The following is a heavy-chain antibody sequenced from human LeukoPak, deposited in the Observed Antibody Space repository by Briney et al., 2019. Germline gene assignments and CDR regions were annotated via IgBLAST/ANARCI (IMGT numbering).Heavy chain of an antibody. CDR2: TYYTSKWNT. Sequence: SQTLSLTCAISGDSLSASGVAWNWVRQSPSRGLEWLGRTYYTSKWNTDYAVSVKSRIVVNPDTSKNQFSLQLNSVTSEDTAVYYCARGRASAFDVWGRGTMVTVSS. D-gene: IGHD6-25*01. J-gene: IGHJ3*01. CDR3: ARGRASAFDV. V-gene: IGHV6-1*01. CDR1: GDSLSASGVA.